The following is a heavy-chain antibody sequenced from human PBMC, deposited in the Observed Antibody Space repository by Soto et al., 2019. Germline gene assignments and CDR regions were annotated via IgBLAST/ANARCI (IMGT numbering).Heavy chain of an antibody. Sequence: GSLRLSCAASGFTFSSYAMSWVRQAPGKGLEWVSAISGSGGSTYYADSVKGRFTISRDNSKNTLYLQMNSLRAEDTAVYYCAKDSRLRFVEWLLFTAFDIWGQGTMVTVSS. CDR1: GFTFSSYA. V-gene: IGHV3-23*01. CDR2: ISGSGGST. D-gene: IGHD3-3*01. J-gene: IGHJ3*02. CDR3: AKDSRLRFVEWLLFTAFDI.